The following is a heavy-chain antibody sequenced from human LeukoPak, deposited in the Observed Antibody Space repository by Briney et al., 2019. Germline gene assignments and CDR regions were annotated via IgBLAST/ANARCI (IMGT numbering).Heavy chain of an antibody. CDR2: IFYGGST. CDR3: ASAPHVNYFDL. CDR1: GDSIYNSDYY. V-gene: IGHV4-39*07. J-gene: IGHJ4*02. Sequence: PSETLSLTCTVSGDSIYNSDYYWGWIRQPPEKGLEWIGSIFYGGSTYYNPSFESRVTVSIATSKSQVSLNLRSVTAADTAVYYCASAPHVNYFDLWGQGALVTVST. D-gene: IGHD2/OR15-2a*01.